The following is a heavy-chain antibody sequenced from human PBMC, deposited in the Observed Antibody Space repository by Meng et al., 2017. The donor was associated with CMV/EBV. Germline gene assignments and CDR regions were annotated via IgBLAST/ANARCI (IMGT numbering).Heavy chain of an antibody. V-gene: IGHV4-39*01. CDR1: GGSISSSSYY. CDR2: IYYSGST. D-gene: IGHD2-15*01. Sequence: SETLSLTCTVSGGSISSSSYYWGWIRQPPGKGLEWIGSIYYSGSTYYNPSLKSRVTISVDTSKNQFSLKLSSVTAADTAVYYCARQDKLSAIDYWGQGTLVTVSS. J-gene: IGHJ4*02. CDR3: ARQDKLSAIDY.